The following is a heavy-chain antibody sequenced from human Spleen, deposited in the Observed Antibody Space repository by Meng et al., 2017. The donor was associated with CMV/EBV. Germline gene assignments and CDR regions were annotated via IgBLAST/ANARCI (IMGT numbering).Heavy chain of an antibody. CDR3: ARDPFGIATQ. J-gene: IGHJ4*02. CDR2: INSDGSST. CDR1: GFTFETYW. Sequence: GESLKISCGASGFTFETYWMHWVRQAPGKGLVWVSRINSDGSSTSYADSVKGRFTVSRDNAKNTLYLQMDSLRAEDTAVYYCARDPFGIATQWGQGTLVTVSS. D-gene: IGHD6-13*01. V-gene: IGHV3-74*01.